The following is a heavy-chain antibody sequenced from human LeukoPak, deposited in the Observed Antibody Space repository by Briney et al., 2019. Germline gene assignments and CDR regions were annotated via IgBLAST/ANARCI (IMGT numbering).Heavy chain of an antibody. Sequence: RWASVKVSCKASGDSFTGYHMHWVRQAPGQGLEWMGWINPKNCATNYAQRFQGRVTMTRDRSISTVYMELNKLRSDDTAVYYCAREGSSSWNYRSSLYMDVWAIGTTVTVSS. CDR1: GDSFTGYH. J-gene: IGHJ6*03. D-gene: IGHD6-13*01. CDR3: AREGSSSWNYRSSLYMDV. CDR2: INPKNCAT. V-gene: IGHV1-2*02.